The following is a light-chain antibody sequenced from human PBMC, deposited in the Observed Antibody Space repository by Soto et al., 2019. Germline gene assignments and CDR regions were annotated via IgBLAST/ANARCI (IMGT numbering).Light chain of an antibody. CDR3: QQANSFPYT. J-gene: IGKJ2*01. CDR1: QGVSDW. Sequence: DIQMTQSPSSVPASVGDRVTITCRASQGVSDWLAWYQQKPGKAPKLLIYAASSLQSGVPSRFSCSGSGTHFTLTISSLQPEDFATYYCQQANSFPYTFGQGTKLEIK. CDR2: AAS. V-gene: IGKV1-12*01.